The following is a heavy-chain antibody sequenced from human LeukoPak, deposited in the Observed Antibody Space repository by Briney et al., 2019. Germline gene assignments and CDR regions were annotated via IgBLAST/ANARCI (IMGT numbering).Heavy chain of an antibody. CDR3: AKDLHRTAPLVY. CDR1: GFTFSSYA. V-gene: IGHV3-23*01. J-gene: IGHJ4*02. D-gene: IGHD1/OR15-1a*01. CDR2: MSGSGGST. Sequence: GGSLRLSCAASGFTFSSYAMSWFRQAPGRGLEWVSAMSGSGGSTFYGDSVKGRFTISRDNAKNSLYLQMNSLRAEDTAVYYCAKDLHRTAPLVYWGQGTLVTVSS.